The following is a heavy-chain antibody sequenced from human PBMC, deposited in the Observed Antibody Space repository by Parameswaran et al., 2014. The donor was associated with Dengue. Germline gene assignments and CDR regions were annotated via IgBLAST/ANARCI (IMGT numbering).Heavy chain of an antibody. Sequence: WVRQAPGQGLEWMGRIIPILGIANYAQKFQGRVTITADKSTSTAYMELSSLRSEDTAVYYCARITMIVVQDETNPNWYFDLWGLAPWSPSPQ. CDR3: ARITMIVVQDETNPNWYFDL. CDR2: IIPILGIA. J-gene: IGHJ2*01. D-gene: IGHD3-22*01. V-gene: IGHV1-69*02.